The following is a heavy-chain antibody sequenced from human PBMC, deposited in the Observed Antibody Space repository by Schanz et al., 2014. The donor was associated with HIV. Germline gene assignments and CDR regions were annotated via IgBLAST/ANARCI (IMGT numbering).Heavy chain of an antibody. V-gene: IGHV4-31*03. CDR2: IYYSGNT. D-gene: IGHD3-3*01. J-gene: IGHJ5*02. CDR3: ARSRTGVVTDNNWFDP. CDR1: GGSISSTGYF. Sequence: QVQLQESGPGLVKPSQTLSLTCSVSGGSISSTGYFWSWIRQHPGKGLEWIGYIYYSGNTYYNPSLKSRVTMSVDTSENQFSLKLSSVTAADTAVYYCARSRTGVVTDNNWFDPWGQGTLVTVSS.